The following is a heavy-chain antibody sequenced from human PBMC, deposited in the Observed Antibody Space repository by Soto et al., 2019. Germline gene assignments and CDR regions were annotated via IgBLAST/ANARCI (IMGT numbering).Heavy chain of an antibody. CDR2: IYYSGST. J-gene: IGHJ4*02. V-gene: IGHV4-30-4*01. Sequence: PSETLSLTCTVSGGSISSGDYYWSWIRQPPGKGLEWIGYIYYSGSTYYNPSLKSRVTISVDTSKNQFSLKLSSVTAADTAVYYCAINRYAYTSYDYWCQATLLTVSS. CDR3: AINRYAYTSYDY. D-gene: IGHD3-16*01. CDR1: GGSISSGDYY.